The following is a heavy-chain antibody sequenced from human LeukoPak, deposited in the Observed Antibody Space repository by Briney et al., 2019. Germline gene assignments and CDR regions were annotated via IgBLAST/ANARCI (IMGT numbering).Heavy chain of an antibody. D-gene: IGHD3-10*01. CDR3: ASWLGAAGRRGASD. CDR2: ISDSKGKL. CDR1: GYPFANFA. Sequence: ASVKVSCKASGYPFANFAISWVRQAPGQGLEWRGLISDSKGKLNYAQSLQGRVTMTTDKSTSTAYMELRSLTSDDTAVYYCASWLGAAGRRGASDWGQGTLVTVSS. J-gene: IGHJ4*02. V-gene: IGHV1-18*01.